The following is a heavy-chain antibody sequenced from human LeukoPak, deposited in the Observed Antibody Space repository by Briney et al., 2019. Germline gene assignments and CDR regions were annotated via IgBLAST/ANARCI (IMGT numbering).Heavy chain of an antibody. D-gene: IGHD2-8*01. CDR2: INPSGGST. V-gene: IGHV1-46*01. CDR1: GYTFTNYY. Sequence: ASVKVSCKASGYTFTNYYMHWVRQAPGQGLEWMGMINPSGGSTTYAQKFQGRVTMTRDTSTSTVYMELSSLRSEDTAVYYCARVPYCSNGICYTHYYCDYWGQGNLVTVSS. CDR3: ARVPYCSNGICYTHYYCDY. J-gene: IGHJ4*02.